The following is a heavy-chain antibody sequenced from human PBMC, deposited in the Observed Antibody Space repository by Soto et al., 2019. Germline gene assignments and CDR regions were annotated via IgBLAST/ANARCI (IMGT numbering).Heavy chain of an antibody. Sequence: PSETLSLTCAVYGGSFSGYYWSWIRQPPGKGLEWIGEINHSGSTNYNPSLKSRVTISVDTSKNQFSLKLSSVTAADTAVYYCARGTGKALRPKTRGYFDYWGQGTLVTVSS. J-gene: IGHJ4*02. CDR2: INHSGST. CDR1: GGSFSGYY. V-gene: IGHV4-34*01. CDR3: ARGTGKALRPKTRGYFDY. D-gene: IGHD3-10*01.